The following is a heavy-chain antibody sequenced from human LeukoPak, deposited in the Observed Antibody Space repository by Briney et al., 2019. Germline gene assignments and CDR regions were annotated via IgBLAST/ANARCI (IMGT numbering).Heavy chain of an antibody. V-gene: IGHV4-34*01. D-gene: IGHD3-22*01. Sequence: PSETLSLTCAAYGGSFSGYYWSWIRQLPGKGLEWIGEINHSGSTNYNPSLNRRVTISVDTSKNQFSLKLSSVTAADTAVYYCARGSRYYYDSSGYHLPYYYYYMDVWGKGTTVTVSS. J-gene: IGHJ6*03. CDR2: INHSGST. CDR1: GGSFSGYY. CDR3: ARGSRYYYDSSGYHLPYYYYYMDV.